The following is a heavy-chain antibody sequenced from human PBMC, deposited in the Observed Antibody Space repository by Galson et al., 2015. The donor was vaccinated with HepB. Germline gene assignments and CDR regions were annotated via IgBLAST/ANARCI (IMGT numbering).Heavy chain of an antibody. J-gene: IGHJ6*02. CDR3: ARKDTFPYYYYGMDV. Sequence: SLRLSCAGSGFTVISNYMSWVRQAPGKGLEWVATIKKDGSEKYYVDSVKGRFTISRDNAKNSLYLQMNSLRAEDAAVYYCARKDTFPYYYYGMDVWGQGTTVSVSS. CDR1: GFTVISNY. CDR2: IKKDGSEK. V-gene: IGHV3-7*03. D-gene: IGHD2-15*01.